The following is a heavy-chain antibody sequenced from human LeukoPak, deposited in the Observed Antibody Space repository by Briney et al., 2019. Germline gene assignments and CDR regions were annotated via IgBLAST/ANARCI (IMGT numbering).Heavy chain of an antibody. V-gene: IGHV1-18*01. Sequence: ASVKVSCKASGYTFTSYGISWVRQAPGQGLEWMGWISAYNGNTNYAHKLQGRVTMTTDTSTSTAYMELRSLRSDDTAVYYCARDLIAVAGSGNWFDPWGQGTLVTVSS. D-gene: IGHD6-19*01. CDR2: ISAYNGNT. J-gene: IGHJ5*02. CDR3: ARDLIAVAGSGNWFDP. CDR1: GYTFTSYG.